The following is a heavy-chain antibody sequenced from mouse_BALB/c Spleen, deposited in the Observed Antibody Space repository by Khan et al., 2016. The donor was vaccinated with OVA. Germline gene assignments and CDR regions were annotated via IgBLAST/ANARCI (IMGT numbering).Heavy chain of an antibody. V-gene: IGHV5-6*01. CDR1: GFTFSTYG. D-gene: IGHD1-1*01. Sequence: EVKVVESGGDVVKPGGSLKLSCAASGFTFSTYGMSWVRQTPDKRLEWVATVSTGGHYTYYPDTVKGRFTISRDNAKNTLYLQMSSLKSEEPAIFYCARLAYYYDSEGFAYWGQGTLVTVSA. J-gene: IGHJ3*01. CDR3: ARLAYYYDSEGFAY. CDR2: VSTGGHYT.